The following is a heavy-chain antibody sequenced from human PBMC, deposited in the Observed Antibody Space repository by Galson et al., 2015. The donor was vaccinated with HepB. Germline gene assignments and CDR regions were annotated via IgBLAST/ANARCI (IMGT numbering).Heavy chain of an antibody. J-gene: IGHJ4*02. V-gene: IGHV3-23*01. CDR2: ISGSGGST. D-gene: IGHD3-22*01. Sequence: SLRLSCAASGFTFSSYAMSWVRQAPGKGLEWVSAISGSGGSTYYADSVKGRFTISRDNSKNTLYLQMNSLRAEDTAVYYCAKGSPAITMIVVVIVFDYWGQGTLVTVSS. CDR1: GFTFSSYA. CDR3: AKGSPAITMIVVVIVFDY.